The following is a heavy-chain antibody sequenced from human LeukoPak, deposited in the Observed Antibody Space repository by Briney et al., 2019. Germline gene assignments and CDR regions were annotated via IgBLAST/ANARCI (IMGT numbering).Heavy chain of an antibody. CDR3: ARSHAASLDAFDI. CDR2: IYYSGST. Sequence: PSETLSLTCTVSGGSISSYYWSWIRQPPGKGLEWIGYIYYSGSTNYNPSLKSRVTISVDTSKNQFSLKLSSVTAADTAVYYCARSHAASLDAFDIWGQGTLVSVSS. J-gene: IGHJ3*02. V-gene: IGHV4-59*01. CDR1: GGSISSYY. D-gene: IGHD6-6*01.